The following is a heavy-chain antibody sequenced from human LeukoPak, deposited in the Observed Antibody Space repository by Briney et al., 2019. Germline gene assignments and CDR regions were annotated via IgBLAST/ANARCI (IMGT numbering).Heavy chain of an antibody. CDR1: GGSISSYY. Sequence: SETLSLTCTVSGGSISSYYWSWIRQPAGKGQEWIGRIYTSGSTNYNPSLKSRVTMSVDTSKNQFSLKLSSVTAADTAVYYCARCGASSSWPYYYYYYMDVWGKGTTVTVSS. V-gene: IGHV4-4*07. J-gene: IGHJ6*03. CDR2: IYTSGST. D-gene: IGHD6-13*01. CDR3: ARCGASSSWPYYYYYYMDV.